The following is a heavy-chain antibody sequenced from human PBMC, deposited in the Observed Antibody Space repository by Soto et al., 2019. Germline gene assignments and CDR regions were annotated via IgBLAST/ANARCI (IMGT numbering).Heavy chain of an antibody. V-gene: IGHV4-39*01. CDR3: ARHVNDILTGYSSYNWFDP. CDR1: GGSISSSSYY. Sequence: SETLSLTCTVSGGSISSSSYYWGWIRQPPGKGLEWIGSIYYSGSTYYNPSLKSRVTISVDTSKNQFSLKLSSVTAADTAVYYCARHVNDILTGYSSYNWFDPWGQGTLVTVSS. D-gene: IGHD3-9*01. CDR2: IYYSGST. J-gene: IGHJ5*02.